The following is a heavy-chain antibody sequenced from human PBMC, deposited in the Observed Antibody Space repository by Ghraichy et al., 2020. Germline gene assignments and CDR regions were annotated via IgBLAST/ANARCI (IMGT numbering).Heavy chain of an antibody. V-gene: IGHV2-5*02. CDR2: IYWDDAE. D-gene: IGHD6-6*01. CDR1: GFSLRTSGVG. J-gene: IGHJ5*02. Sequence: SGPTLVKPTQTLTLTCTFSGFSLRTSGVGVGWIRQPPGKALEWLALIYWDDAERYSPSLESRLTITKDTSKNQVVLTMTNMDPVDTATYYCAHRWGYSRSSQPQAFDHWGQGTLVTVSS. CDR3: AHRWGYSRSSQPQAFDH.